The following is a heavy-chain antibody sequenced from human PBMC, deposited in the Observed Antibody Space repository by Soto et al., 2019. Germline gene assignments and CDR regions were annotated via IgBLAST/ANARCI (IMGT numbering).Heavy chain of an antibody. CDR2: IDPSGGST. CDR3: ARTLNSDIVVVVAARAGMDV. D-gene: IGHD2-15*01. Sequence: ASVKVSCKASGYSFITYYLHWVRQAPGQGLEWMGAIDPSGGSTNYAQKFQGRVTMTTDTSTNTVYMELGSLRSEDTAVYYCARTLNSDIVVVVAARAGMDVWGQGTTVTVSS. V-gene: IGHV1-46*01. CDR1: GYSFITYY. J-gene: IGHJ6*02.